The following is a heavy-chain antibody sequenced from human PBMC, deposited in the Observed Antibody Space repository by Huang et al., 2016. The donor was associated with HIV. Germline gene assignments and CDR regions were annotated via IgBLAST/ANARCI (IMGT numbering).Heavy chain of an antibody. V-gene: IGHV1-8*01. Sequence: QVQLVQSGAEVKKPGASVKVSCKASGYTFTNYDINWVRQATGQRLEWMGWMNPNSGDTGFAQKFQGRVNMTRNTSISTAYMELSSLGSEDTAVYYCARGGLLWFGELSTWGQGTLVTVSS. CDR3: ARGGLLWFGELST. D-gene: IGHD3-10*01. CDR1: GYTFTNYD. J-gene: IGHJ5*02. CDR2: MNPNSGDT.